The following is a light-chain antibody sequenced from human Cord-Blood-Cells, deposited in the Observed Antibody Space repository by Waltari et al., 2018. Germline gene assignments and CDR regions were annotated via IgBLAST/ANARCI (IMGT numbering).Light chain of an antibody. CDR1: KLGDKY. Sequence: SYELTRPPSVSVSPGQTASITCSGDKLGDKYACWYQQKPGQSPVLVIYQDSKRPSGIPGRFSGSNSGNTATLTISGTQAIDEADYYCQAWDSSTYVFGTGTKVTVL. J-gene: IGLJ1*01. CDR2: QDS. CDR3: QAWDSSTYV. V-gene: IGLV3-1*01.